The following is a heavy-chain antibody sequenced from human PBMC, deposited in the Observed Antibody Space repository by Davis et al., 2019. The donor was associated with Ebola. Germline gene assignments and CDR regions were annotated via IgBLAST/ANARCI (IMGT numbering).Heavy chain of an antibody. V-gene: IGHV3-30*03. CDR2: ISYDGSNK. J-gene: IGHJ6*02. CDR1: GFTFSDYY. Sequence: GESLKISCAASGFTFSDYYMSWIRQAPGKGLEWVAVISYDGSNKYYADSVKGRFTISRDNSKNTLYLQMNSLRAEDTAVYYCARGRNTAMVPPLYGMDVWGQGTTVTVSS. CDR3: ARGRNTAMVPPLYGMDV. D-gene: IGHD5-18*01.